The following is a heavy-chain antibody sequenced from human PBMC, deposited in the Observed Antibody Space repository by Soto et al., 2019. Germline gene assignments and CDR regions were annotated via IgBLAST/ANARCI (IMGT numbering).Heavy chain of an antibody. CDR2: INPSGGST. D-gene: IGHD1-26*01. Sequence: GASVKVSCKASGYTFTSYYMHWVRQAPGQGLEWMGIINPSGGSTSYAQKFQGRVTMTRDTSTSTVYMELSSLRSEDTAVYYCARDTGIVGATTVLGYWGQGTLVTVS. J-gene: IGHJ4*02. CDR3: ARDTGIVGATTVLGY. CDR1: GYTFTSYY. V-gene: IGHV1-46*01.